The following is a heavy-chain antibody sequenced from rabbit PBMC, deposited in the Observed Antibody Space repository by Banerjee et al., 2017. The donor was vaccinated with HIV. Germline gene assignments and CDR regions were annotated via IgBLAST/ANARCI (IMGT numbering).Heavy chain of an antibody. CDR3: ARDLAGVIGWNFNL. CDR2: INTSTGNT. Sequence: QEQLEESGGDLVKPGGTLTLTCTASGFTISSYHICWVRQAPGKGLEWIACINTSTGNTVYANWAKGRFTISKTSSTTVTLQMTSLTAADTATYFCARDLAGVIGWNFNLWGPGTLVTVS. D-gene: IGHD4-1*01. J-gene: IGHJ4*01. CDR1: GFTISSYH. V-gene: IGHV1S45*01.